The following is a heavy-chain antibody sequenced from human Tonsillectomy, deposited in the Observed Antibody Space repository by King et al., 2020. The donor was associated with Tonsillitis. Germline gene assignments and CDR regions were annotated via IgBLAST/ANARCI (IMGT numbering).Heavy chain of an antibody. CDR2: IYRSGST. CDR3: ARTPTQYGDYVWFDP. J-gene: IGHJ5*02. D-gene: IGHD4-17*01. Sequence: VQLQESGPGLVKPSETLSLTCAVSGYSVSSGYYWGWIRQPPGKGLEWIGSIYRSGSTYYNPSLKSRVTVSVDTSKNQFSLKLSSVTAADTAVYYCARTPTQYGDYVWFDPWGQGTLVTVSS. V-gene: IGHV4-38-2*01. CDR1: GYSVSSGYY.